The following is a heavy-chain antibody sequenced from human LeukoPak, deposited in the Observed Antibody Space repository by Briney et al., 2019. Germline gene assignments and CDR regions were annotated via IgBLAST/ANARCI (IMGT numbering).Heavy chain of an antibody. V-gene: IGHV1-8*03. Sequence: GASVKVSCKASGYTFTSLDINWVRQATGQGLEWMGWTNPNSGYTGYAQKFQGRVTITRNTSISTAYMELSSLRSEDTAVYYCARVARSIDYWGQGTLVTVSS. CDR1: GYTFTSLD. CDR2: TNPNSGYT. CDR3: ARVARSIDY. J-gene: IGHJ4*02. D-gene: IGHD5-12*01.